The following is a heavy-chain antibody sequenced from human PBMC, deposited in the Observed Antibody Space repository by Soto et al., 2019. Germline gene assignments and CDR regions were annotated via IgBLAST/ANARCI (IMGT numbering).Heavy chain of an antibody. J-gene: IGHJ4*01. CDR2: ISISSSDR. Sequence: GSLRLSCAASGFTLRTYTMNWVRQAPGKGLEWVSSISISSSDRYYADSVRGRFTISRDNAKNALYLQMNSLRADDTAVYFCVRGMNPLFGGQGTLVTVS. CDR3: VRGMNPLF. V-gene: IGHV3-21*06. CDR1: GFTLRTYT.